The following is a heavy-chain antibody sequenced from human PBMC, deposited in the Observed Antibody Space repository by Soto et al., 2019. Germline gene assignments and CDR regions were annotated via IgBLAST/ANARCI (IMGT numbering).Heavy chain of an antibody. CDR3: AHRVLRTVFGLVTTTASYFDF. D-gene: IGHD3-3*01. Sequence: QITLNESGPTQVKPRQTLTLTCTFSGFSLTTSGVGVGWIRQSPGKAPEWLALIYWDDGKRYSPSLKSGLTTTKDTSKNQVVLTMADLDPADTATYYCAHRVLRTVFGLVTTTASYFDFWGQGTPVAVSS. V-gene: IGHV2-5*02. J-gene: IGHJ4*02. CDR1: GFSLTTSGVG. CDR2: IYWDDGK.